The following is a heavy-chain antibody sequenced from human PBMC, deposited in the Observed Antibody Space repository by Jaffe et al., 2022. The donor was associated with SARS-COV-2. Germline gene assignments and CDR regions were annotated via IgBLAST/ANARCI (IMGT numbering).Heavy chain of an antibody. Sequence: QVTLKESGPVLVKPTETLTLTCTVSGFSLSNARMGVSWIRQPPGKALEWLAHIFSNDEKSYSTSLKSRLTISKDTSKSQVVLTMTNMDPVDTATYYCARLSYSSGGGNWFDPWGQGTLVTVSS. D-gene: IGHD6-19*01. CDR1: GFSLSNARMG. V-gene: IGHV2-26*01. J-gene: IGHJ5*02. CDR3: ARLSYSSGGGNWFDP. CDR2: IFSNDEK.